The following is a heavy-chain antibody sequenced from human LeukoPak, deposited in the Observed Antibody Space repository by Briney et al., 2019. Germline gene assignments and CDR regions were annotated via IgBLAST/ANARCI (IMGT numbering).Heavy chain of an antibody. V-gene: IGHV3-33*01. CDR3: ARDSTDLLNPMVRGENWFDP. Sequence: GRSLRLSCAASGFTFSSYGMHWVRQAPGKGLEWVAVIWYDGSNKYYADSVKGRFTISRDNSKSTLYLQMNSLRAEDTAVYYCARDSTDLLNPMVRGENWFDPWGQGTLVTVSS. J-gene: IGHJ5*02. D-gene: IGHD3-10*01. CDR1: GFTFSSYG. CDR2: IWYDGSNK.